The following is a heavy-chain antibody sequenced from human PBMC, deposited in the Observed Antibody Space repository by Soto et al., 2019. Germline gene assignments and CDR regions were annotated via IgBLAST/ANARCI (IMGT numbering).Heavy chain of an antibody. J-gene: IGHJ4*02. D-gene: IGHD2-15*01. CDR3: ARAGIVVVVAARRVFDY. V-gene: IGHV4-34*01. CDR2: INHSGST. Sequence: QVQLQQWGAGLLKPSETLPLTCAVYGGSFSGYYWSWIRQPPGKGLEWIGEINHSGSTNYNPSLKSRVTISVDTSKNQFSLKLSAVTAADTAVYYCARAGIVVVVAARRVFDYWCQGTLVTVSS. CDR1: GGSFSGYY.